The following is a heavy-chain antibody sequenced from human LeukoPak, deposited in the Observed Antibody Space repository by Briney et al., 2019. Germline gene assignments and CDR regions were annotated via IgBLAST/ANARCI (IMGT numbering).Heavy chain of an antibody. CDR1: GGSISSGSYY. CDR2: IYTSGST. CDR3: ARAAPHYSITKQYYYYYYMDV. V-gene: IGHV4-61*02. J-gene: IGHJ6*03. Sequence: SQTLSLTCTVSGGSISSGSYYWSWIRQPAGKGLEWIGRIYTSGSTNYNPSLKSRVTISVDTSKNQFSLKLSSVTAADTAVYYCARAAPHYSITKQYYYYYYMDVWDKGTTVTVSS. D-gene: IGHD4-11*01.